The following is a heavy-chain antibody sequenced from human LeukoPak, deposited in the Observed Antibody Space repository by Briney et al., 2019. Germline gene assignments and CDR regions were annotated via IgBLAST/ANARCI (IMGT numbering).Heavy chain of an antibody. V-gene: IGHV3-30*18. D-gene: IGHD2-8*01. CDR3: AKVSLYGASRRHYYGMDV. CDR2: ISYDGSNK. Sequence: GGSLRLSCAASGFTFSSYGMHWVRQAPGKGLEWVAVISYDGSNKYYADSVKGRFTISRDNSKNTLYLQVNSLRAEDTAVYYCAKVSLYGASRRHYYGMDVWGQGTTVTVSS. CDR1: GFTFSSYG. J-gene: IGHJ6*02.